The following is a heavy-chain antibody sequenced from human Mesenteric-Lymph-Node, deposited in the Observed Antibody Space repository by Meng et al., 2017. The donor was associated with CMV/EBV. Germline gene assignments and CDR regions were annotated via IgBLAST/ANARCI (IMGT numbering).Heavy chain of an antibody. Sequence: SETLSLTCTVAGGSISSSRYYWGWIRQPPGKGLEWIGSMYSSGSTYYNPSLKSRVTISVDTSKNQLSLRLSSVTAADTAVYYCAREATPPRLVAAATLFDYWGQGTLVTVSS. V-gene: IGHV4-39*07. CDR1: GGSISSSRYY. J-gene: IGHJ4*02. CDR3: AREATPPRLVAAATLFDY. CDR2: MYSSGST. D-gene: IGHD2-15*01.